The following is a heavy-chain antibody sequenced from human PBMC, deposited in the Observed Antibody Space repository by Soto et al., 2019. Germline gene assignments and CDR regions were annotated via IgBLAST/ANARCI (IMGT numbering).Heavy chain of an antibody. CDR1: GLNMVNYA. J-gene: IGHJ4*02. Sequence: EVQLLESGGGLVQPWGSLRLSCVGSGLNMVNYAMTWVRQAPGKGLEWVSLVYSGGGATVSADSVEGRVTISRDNSKNTMYLQISSMRDEDTAIYYCAKTIIHYSFDSWGQGTRVTVSS. CDR2: VYSGGGAT. CDR3: AKTIIHYSFDS. V-gene: IGHV3-23*03.